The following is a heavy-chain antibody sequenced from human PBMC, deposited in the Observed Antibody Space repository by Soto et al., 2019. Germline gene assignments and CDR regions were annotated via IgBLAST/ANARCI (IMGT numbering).Heavy chain of an antibody. J-gene: IGHJ4*02. Sequence: ASVKVSCKASGYTFTSYGISWVRQAPGQGLEWMGWISAYNGNTNYAQKLQGRVTMTTDTSTSTAYMELRSLRSDDTAVYYCARDFVAARRIVSGDYWGQGTLVTVSS. CDR3: ARDFVAARRIVSGDY. CDR2: ISAYNGNT. V-gene: IGHV1-18*01. D-gene: IGHD6-6*01. CDR1: GYTFTSYG.